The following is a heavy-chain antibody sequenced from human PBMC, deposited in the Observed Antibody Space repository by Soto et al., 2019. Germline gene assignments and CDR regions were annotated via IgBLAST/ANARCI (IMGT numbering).Heavy chain of an antibody. CDR2: ISGSGGST. CDR1: GFTFSSYA. J-gene: IGHJ4*02. V-gene: IGHV3-23*01. D-gene: IGHD3-22*01. Sequence: PGGSLRLSCAASGFTFSSYAMSWVRQAPGKGLEWVSAISGSGGSTYYADSVKGRFTISRDNSKNTLYLQMNSLRAEGTAVYYCAKDETYYYDSSGYYHPYYFDYWGQGTLVTVSS. CDR3: AKDETYYYDSSGYYHPYYFDY.